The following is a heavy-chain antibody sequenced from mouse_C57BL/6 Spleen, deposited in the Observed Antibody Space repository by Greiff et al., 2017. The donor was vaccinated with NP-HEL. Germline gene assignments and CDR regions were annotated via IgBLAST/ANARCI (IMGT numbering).Heavy chain of an antibody. CDR2: ISSGGDYI. D-gene: IGHD1-1*01. J-gene: IGHJ1*03. V-gene: IGHV5-9-1*02. Sequence: EVKLMESGEGLVKPGGSLKLSCAASGFTFSSYAMSWVRQTPEKRLEWVAYISSGGDYIYYADTVKGRFTISRDNARNTLYLQMSSLQSEDTAMYYCTRGDYYGSSPSYWYFDVWGTGTTVTVSS. CDR3: TRGDYYGSSPSYWYFDV. CDR1: GFTFSSYA.